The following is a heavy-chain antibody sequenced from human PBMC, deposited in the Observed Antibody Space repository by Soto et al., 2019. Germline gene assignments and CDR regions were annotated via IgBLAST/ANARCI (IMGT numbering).Heavy chain of an antibody. J-gene: IGHJ6*02. CDR2: ISAYNGNT. D-gene: IGHD1-26*01. Sequence: ASVKVSCKASGYTFKDYDINWVRQAPGQGLEWMGWISAYNGNTKYVQKVQDRVTLTTDTSTSTAYMELRNLRSDDTAVYYCARTSGSQTFHYGMDVWGQGTTVTSP. CDR1: GYTFKDYD. V-gene: IGHV1-18*04. CDR3: ARTSGSQTFHYGMDV.